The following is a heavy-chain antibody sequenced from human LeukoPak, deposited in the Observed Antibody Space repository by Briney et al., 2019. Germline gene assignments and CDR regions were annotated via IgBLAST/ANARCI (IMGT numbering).Heavy chain of an antibody. CDR2: INPNSGGT. V-gene: IGHV1-2*02. CDR3: ARGGWYTILNIDY. J-gene: IGHJ4*02. CDR1: GYTFTGHY. Sequence: GASVKVSCKASGYTFTGHYMHWVRQAPGQGLEWMGWINPNSGGTNYAQKFQGRVTMTRDTSISTAYMELSRLRSDDTAVYYCARGGWYTILNIDYWGQGTLVTVSS. D-gene: IGHD6-19*01.